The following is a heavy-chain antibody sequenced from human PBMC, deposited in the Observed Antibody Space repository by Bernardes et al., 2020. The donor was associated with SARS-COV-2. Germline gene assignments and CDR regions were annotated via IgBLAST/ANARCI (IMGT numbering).Heavy chain of an antibody. D-gene: IGHD1-26*01. J-gene: IGHJ5*02. CDR2: IYYSGST. Sequence: SETLSLTCTVSGGSISSYYWSWIRQPPGKGLEWIGYIYYSGSTNYNPSLKSRVTISVDTSKNQFSLKLSSVTAADTAVYYCARSNMRWDLFVGSSFTSQNNWFDPWGQGTLVTVSS. CDR3: ARSNMRWDLFVGSSFTSQNNWFDP. V-gene: IGHV4-59*08. CDR1: GGSISSYY.